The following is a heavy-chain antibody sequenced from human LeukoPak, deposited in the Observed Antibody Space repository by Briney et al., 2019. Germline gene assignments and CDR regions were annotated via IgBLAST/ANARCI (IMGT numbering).Heavy chain of an antibody. CDR2: IYYSGST. J-gene: IGHJ4*02. V-gene: IGHV4-59*08. D-gene: IGHD3-10*01. CDR3: ARHPLGFGEFMMFDY. Sequence: SETLSLTCTVSGGSISSYYWSWIRQPPGKGLEWIGCIYYSGSTNYNPSLKSRVTISVDTSKNQFSLKLSSVTAADTAVYYCARHPLGFGEFMMFDYWGQGTLVTVSS. CDR1: GGSISSYY.